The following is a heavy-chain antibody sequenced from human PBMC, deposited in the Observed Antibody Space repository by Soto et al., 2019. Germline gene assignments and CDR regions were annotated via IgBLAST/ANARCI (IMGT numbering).Heavy chain of an antibody. CDR2: INHSGST. CDR1: GGSFSGYY. J-gene: IGHJ4*02. V-gene: IGHV4-34*01. Sequence: SETLSLTCAVYGGSFSGYYWSWIRQPPGKGLEWIGEINHSGSTNYNPSLKSRVTISVDTSKNQFSLKLSSVTAADTAVYYCARTSYGERYFDYWGQGTLVTVSS. CDR3: ARTSYGERYFDY. D-gene: IGHD4-17*01.